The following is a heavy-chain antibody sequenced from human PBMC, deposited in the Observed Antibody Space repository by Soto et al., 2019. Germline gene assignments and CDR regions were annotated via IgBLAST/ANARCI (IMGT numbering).Heavy chain of an antibody. CDR2: IYYSGST. D-gene: IGHD1-26*01. CDR3: ARHPSDPSGSYGMDV. J-gene: IGHJ6*02. V-gene: IGHV4-59*08. Sequence: PSETLSLTCTVSGGSISSYYWSWIRQPPGKGLEWIGYIYYSGSTNYNPSLKSRVTISVDTSKNQFSLKLSSVTAADTAVYYCARHPSDPSGSYGMDVWGQGTTVTVSS. CDR1: GGSISSYY.